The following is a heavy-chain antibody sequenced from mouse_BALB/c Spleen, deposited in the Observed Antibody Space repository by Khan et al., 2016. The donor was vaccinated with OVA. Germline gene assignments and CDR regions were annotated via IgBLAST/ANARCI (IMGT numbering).Heavy chain of an antibody. CDR3: AREEALYYFDY. CDR1: GYIFTSNW. J-gene: IGHJ2*01. Sequence: QVQLKQSGAELVRPGASVKLSCKTSGYIFTSNWIHWVKQRSGQGLEWIARFYPGTNNTYYNEKLKDKATLTADKSSSTAYMQRSSLKSEDSAVXFCAREEALYYFDYWGQGTTLTVSS. CDR2: FYPGTNNT. V-gene: IGHV1-76*01. D-gene: IGHD3-2*02.